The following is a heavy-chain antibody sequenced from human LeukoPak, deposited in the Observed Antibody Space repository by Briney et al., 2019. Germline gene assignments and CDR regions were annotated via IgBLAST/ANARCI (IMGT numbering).Heavy chain of an antibody. V-gene: IGHV1-18*01. CDR2: ISPYNGDT. D-gene: IGHD6-19*01. Sequence: ASVKVSFKASGYSFTSQGITWVRQAPGQGLEWMGWISPYNGDTKCTQNLQGKVTMTTDTSTTTAYMELRSLRSDDTAVYYCARAGSGSGWYFDYWGQGTLVTVSS. J-gene: IGHJ4*02. CDR1: GYSFTSQG. CDR3: ARAGSGSGWYFDY.